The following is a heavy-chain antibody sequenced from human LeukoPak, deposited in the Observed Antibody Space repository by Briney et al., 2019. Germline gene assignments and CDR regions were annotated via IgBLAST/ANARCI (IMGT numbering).Heavy chain of an antibody. CDR3: ARLQRNIPHFTAMGSFDY. V-gene: IGHV5-51*01. J-gene: IGHJ4*02. CDR1: GYSFTSYW. CDR2: IYPGDSDT. D-gene: IGHD5-18*01. Sequence: GESLKISCKGSGYSFTSYWIGWVRQMPGKGLEWMGIIYPGDSDTRYSPSFQGQVTISADKSISTAYLQWSSLKASDTAMYYCARLQRNIPHFTAMGSFDYWGQGTLVTVSS.